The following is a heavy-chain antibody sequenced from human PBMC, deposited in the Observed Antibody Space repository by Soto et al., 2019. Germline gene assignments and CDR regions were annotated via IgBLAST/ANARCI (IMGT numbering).Heavy chain of an antibody. J-gene: IGHJ6*02. Sequence: EVQLVESGGGLVKPGGSLRLSCAASGFTFSSYSMNWVRQAPGKGLEWVSSISSSSSYIYYADSVKGRFTISRDNAKNSLYLQMNSLRADDTAVYYCARDLGQQLAYYYYYGMDVWGQGTTVTVSS. CDR3: ARDLGQQLAYYYYYGMDV. V-gene: IGHV3-21*01. CDR1: GFTFSSYS. D-gene: IGHD6-13*01. CDR2: ISSSSSYI.